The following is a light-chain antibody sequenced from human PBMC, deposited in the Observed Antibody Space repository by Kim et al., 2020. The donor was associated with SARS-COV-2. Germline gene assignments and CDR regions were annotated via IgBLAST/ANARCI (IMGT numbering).Light chain of an antibody. CDR3: SSYAGSVV. Sequence: SPGQSITMSSTQTSSDDNGYNYGYRYQQQPGKAPKLKIDEGSTRPAGVPDRCSGSKSGNTASLTVSGVQAEDEADYYCSSYAGSVVFGGGTQLTVL. V-gene: IGLV2-8*01. CDR2: EGS. J-gene: IGLJ2*01. CDR1: SSDDNGYNY.